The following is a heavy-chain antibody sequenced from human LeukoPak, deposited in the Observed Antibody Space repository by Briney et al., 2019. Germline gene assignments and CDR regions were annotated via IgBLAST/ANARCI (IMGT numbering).Heavy chain of an antibody. J-gene: IGHJ4*02. CDR1: GFTFSGYW. CDR3: ATSDDSSGSD. D-gene: IGHD3-22*01. V-gene: IGHV3-7*01. Sequence: GGSLRRSCAASGFTFSGYWMSWVRQAPGKGLEWVANINLDGSVRHYVDSARGRFTISRDNAKNSLYLQMNSLRAEDTALYYCATSDDSSGSDWGQGTLVTVSS. CDR2: INLDGSVR.